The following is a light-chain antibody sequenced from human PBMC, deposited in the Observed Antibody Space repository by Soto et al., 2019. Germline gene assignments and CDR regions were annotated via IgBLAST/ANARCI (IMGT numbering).Light chain of an antibody. CDR2: GAS. J-gene: IGKJ1*01. CDR3: LQSYTTPRT. V-gene: IGKV1-39*01. Sequence: IQLTQSPSSLSASVGDRVTITCRASQGIDRSLNWYQQRPGEAPKLLVYGASNLHTAVPPRFSGSGSGTDYTLTISGLQTEDLGTYYCLQSYTTPRTFGQGTTVEIK. CDR1: QGIDRS.